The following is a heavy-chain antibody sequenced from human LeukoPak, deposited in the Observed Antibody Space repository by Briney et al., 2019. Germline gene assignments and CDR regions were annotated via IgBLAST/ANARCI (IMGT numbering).Heavy chain of an antibody. CDR1: GFTVSSNS. CDR3: ARNSPRLSGARGLYYFDY. CDR2: IFSST. Sequence: QPGGSLRLSCTVSGFTVSSNSMSWVRQAPGRGLEWVSFIFSSTHYSDSVKGRFTISRDNSKNTLYLQMNSLRAEDTAVYYCARNSPRLSGARGLYYFDYWGQGTLVTVSS. V-gene: IGHV3-53*01. J-gene: IGHJ4*02. D-gene: IGHD4/OR15-4a*01.